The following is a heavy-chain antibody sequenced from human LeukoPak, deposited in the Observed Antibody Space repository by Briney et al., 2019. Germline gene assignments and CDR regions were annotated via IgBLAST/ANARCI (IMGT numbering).Heavy chain of an antibody. V-gene: IGHV5-51*01. CDR2: IYPGDSDT. D-gene: IGHD3-22*01. Sequence: GESLKISCKGSGYIFTSYWIGWVRQMPGKGLEWMGIIYPGDSDTRYRPSFQGQVTVSADKSISTAYLQWSSLKASDTAIYYCARRQTPTAYYYDSGYPDAFDIWGQGTMVTVSS. CDR1: GYIFTSYW. J-gene: IGHJ3*02. CDR3: ARRQTPTAYYYDSGYPDAFDI.